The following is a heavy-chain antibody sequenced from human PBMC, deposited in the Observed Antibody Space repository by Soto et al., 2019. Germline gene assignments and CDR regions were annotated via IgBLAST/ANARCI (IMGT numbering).Heavy chain of an antibody. D-gene: IGHD2-15*01. CDR2: IYYSGST. CDR3: ARPYCSGGSCHDAFDI. CDR1: GGSISSSSYY. J-gene: IGHJ3*02. Sequence: SETLSLTCTVSGGSISSSSYYWGWIRQPPGKGLEWIGSIYYSGSTYYNPSLKSRVTISVDTSKNQFSLKLSSVTAADTAGYYCARPYCSGGSCHDAFDIWGQGTMVTVSS. V-gene: IGHV4-39*01.